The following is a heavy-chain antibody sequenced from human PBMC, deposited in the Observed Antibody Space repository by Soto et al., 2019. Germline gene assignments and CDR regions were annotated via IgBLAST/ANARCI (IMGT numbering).Heavy chain of an antibody. CDR2: IYYSGRT. CDR3: ARGGALSYYYGSGSYYKGPNYYYGMDV. CDR1: GGSISSYY. J-gene: IGHJ6*02. V-gene: IGHV4-59*12. Sequence: SSETLSLTCTVSGGSISSYYWSWIRQPPGKGLEWIGYIYYSGRTNYNPSLKRRVTISVDTSKNQFSLKLRSVTAADTAVYYCARGGALSYYYGSGSYYKGPNYYYGMDVWGQGTTVT. D-gene: IGHD3-10*01.